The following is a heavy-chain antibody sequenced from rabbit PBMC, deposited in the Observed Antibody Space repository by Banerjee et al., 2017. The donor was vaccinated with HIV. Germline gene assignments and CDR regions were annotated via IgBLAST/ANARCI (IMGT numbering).Heavy chain of an antibody. CDR3: ARDRSGDLYQYFNL. Sequence: QSLEESGGDLVKPGASLTLTCTASGIDFSSYYDMCWVRQAPGKGLEWIACIYTGSGSTWYASWAKGRFTISKTSSTTVFLQMTSLTAADTATYFCARDRSGDLYQYFNLWGPGTLVTVS. CDR2: IYTGSGST. V-gene: IGHV1S40*01. D-gene: IGHD2-1*01. J-gene: IGHJ4*01. CDR1: GIDFSSYYD.